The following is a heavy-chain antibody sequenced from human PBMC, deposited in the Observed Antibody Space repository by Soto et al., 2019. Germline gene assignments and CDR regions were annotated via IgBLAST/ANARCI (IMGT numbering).Heavy chain of an antibody. V-gene: IGHV4-30-4*01. CDR1: GASIAGGSYY. Sequence: QVQLRESGPGLVKPSQTLSLSCSVSGASIAGGSYYWSWIRQPPGKGLEWIGYIPSRGRPFYNPSLTRRVTISADTSNNPLSLQMTSVTAADTAVYYCARDQYSGYDFALWGQGTLVTVSS. J-gene: IGHJ4*02. D-gene: IGHD5-12*01. CDR2: IPSRGRP. CDR3: ARDQYSGYDFAL.